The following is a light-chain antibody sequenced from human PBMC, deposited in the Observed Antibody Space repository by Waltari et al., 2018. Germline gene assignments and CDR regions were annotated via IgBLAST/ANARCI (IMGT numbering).Light chain of an antibody. V-gene: IGLV2-11*01. J-gene: IGLJ2*01. CDR3: CSYAGSYTHVV. Sequence: QSALTQPRSVSGSPGQSVTLSCTGPSSDVGGYDYVSWYQHHPGKAPKLMICDVTKRPSGVPDRFSGSKSGNTASLTISGLQAEDEADYYCCSYAGSYTHVVFGGGTKLTVL. CDR2: DVT. CDR1: SSDVGGYDY.